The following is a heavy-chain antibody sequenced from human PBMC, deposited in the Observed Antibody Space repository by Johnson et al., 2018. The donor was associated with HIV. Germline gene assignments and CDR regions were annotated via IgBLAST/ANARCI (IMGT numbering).Heavy chain of an antibody. V-gene: IGHV3-30-3*01. D-gene: IGHD2-21*01. J-gene: IGHJ3*02. Sequence: QMLLVESGGGVVQPGGSLRLSCAASGFRFSNYALHWVRQTPGKGLEWVALISDDGSNIYYADSVKGQFTISRDNSKNTLHLQMNSLRVEDTAMYYCAKGLHIVVEGDAFDIWGQGTMVTVSS. CDR1: GFRFSNYA. CDR2: ISDDGSNI. CDR3: AKGLHIVVEGDAFDI.